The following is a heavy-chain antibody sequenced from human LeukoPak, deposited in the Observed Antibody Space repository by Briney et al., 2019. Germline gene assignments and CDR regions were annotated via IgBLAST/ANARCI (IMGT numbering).Heavy chain of an antibody. CDR1: GGSFSGSY. D-gene: IGHD6-13*01. V-gene: IGHV4-34*01. Sequence: PSETLSLTCAVHGGSFSGSYWSWLRQTPGKGLVWIGEINHTGSTNYNPSLKSRATISVDMSKNQFSLKESSVTAADTAVYYCARTTYIAAAGMFDYWGQGTLVTVSS. J-gene: IGHJ4*02. CDR3: ARTTYIAAAGMFDY. CDR2: INHTGST.